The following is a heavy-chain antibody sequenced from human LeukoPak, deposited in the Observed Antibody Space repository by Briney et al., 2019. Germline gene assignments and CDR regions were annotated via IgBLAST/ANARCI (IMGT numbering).Heavy chain of an antibody. CDR2: ISSSSSTI. Sequence: GGSLRLSCAASGFTFRSYSMNWVRQAPGKGLEWVSYISSSSSTIYYADSVKGRFTISRDNAKDSLYLQMNNLRAEDTAVYFCARRYCSSTSCYSVERYYYYMDVWGKGTTVTVSS. D-gene: IGHD2-2*02. V-gene: IGHV3-48*04. CDR1: GFTFRSYS. J-gene: IGHJ6*03. CDR3: ARRYCSSTSCYSVERYYYYMDV.